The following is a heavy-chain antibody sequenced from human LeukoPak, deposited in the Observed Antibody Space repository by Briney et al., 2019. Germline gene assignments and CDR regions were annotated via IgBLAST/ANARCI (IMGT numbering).Heavy chain of an antibody. J-gene: IGHJ3*02. Sequence: ASVKASCKASGGTFSSYAISWVRQAPGQGLEWMGRIIPILGIANYAQKFQGRVTITADKSTSTAYMELSSLRSEDTAVYYCARVAQAVAFDIWGQGTMVTVSS. V-gene: IGHV1-69*04. CDR3: ARVAQAVAFDI. CDR1: GGTFSSYA. CDR2: IIPILGIA.